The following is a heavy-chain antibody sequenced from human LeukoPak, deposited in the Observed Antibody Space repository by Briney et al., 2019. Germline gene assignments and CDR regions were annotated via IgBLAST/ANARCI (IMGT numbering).Heavy chain of an antibody. Sequence: SETLSLTCAVSGDSFSSHYWNWIRQPPGRGLEWIGYISYIGTTNYNPSLKSRVTISIDTSKNQFSLKLSSVTTADTVVYYCARDLVTVTKGFDIWGLGTMVSVSS. CDR2: ISYIGTT. CDR3: ARDLVTVTKGFDI. J-gene: IGHJ3*02. CDR1: GDSFSSHY. D-gene: IGHD4-17*01. V-gene: IGHV4-59*11.